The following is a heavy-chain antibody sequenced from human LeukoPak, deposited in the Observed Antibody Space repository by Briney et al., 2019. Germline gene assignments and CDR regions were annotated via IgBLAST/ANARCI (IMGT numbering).Heavy chain of an antibody. D-gene: IGHD1-14*01. J-gene: IGHJ4*02. Sequence: GASVKVSCKASGYIFTGYFMHWVRQAPGQGLEWMGWINPNSGGANYAQKFQGRVTMIRDTSISTAYMELSSLRSDDTAVYYCARDGNLDYWGQGTLVTVSS. CDR3: ARDGNLDY. CDR2: INPNSGGA. CDR1: GYIFTGYF. V-gene: IGHV1-2*02.